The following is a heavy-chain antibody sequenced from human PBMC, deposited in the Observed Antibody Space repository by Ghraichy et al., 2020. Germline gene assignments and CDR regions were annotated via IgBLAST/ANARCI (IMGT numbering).Heavy chain of an antibody. V-gene: IGHV4-59*08. CDR1: GGSISSYY. CDR2: IYYSGST. J-gene: IGHJ6*03. D-gene: IGHD3-3*01. CDR3: ARLRDYYYMDV. Sequence: SQTLSLTCTVSGGSISSYYWSWIRQPPGKGLEWIGYIYYSGSTNYNPSLKSRVTISVDTSKNQFSLKLSSVTAADTAVYYCARLRDYYYMDVWGKGTTVTVSS.